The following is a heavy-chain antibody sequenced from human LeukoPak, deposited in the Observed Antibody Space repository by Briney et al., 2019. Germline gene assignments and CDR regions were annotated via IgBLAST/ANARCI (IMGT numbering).Heavy chain of an antibody. CDR2: IHQDGIEK. J-gene: IGHJ4*02. V-gene: IGHV3-7*04. D-gene: IGHD3/OR15-3a*01. Sequence: GGSLRLSCAASGFTFSNYWMSWVRQAPGKELEWVANIHQDGIEKYHVDSVKGRFTISRDNAKNVLHLQMDSLRVEDTAVYYCARGDDFSGGYWGQGTLVTVPS. CDR3: ARGDDFSGGY. CDR1: GFTFSNYW.